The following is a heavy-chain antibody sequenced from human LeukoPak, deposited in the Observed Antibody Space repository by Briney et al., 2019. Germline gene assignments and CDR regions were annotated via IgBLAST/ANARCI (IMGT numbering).Heavy chain of an antibody. V-gene: IGHV3-23*01. J-gene: IGHJ4*02. CDR2: ISGSGGST. CDR3: AKLPSSSWHIRDDY. CDR1: GFTFSSYA. Sequence: GGSLRLSCAASGFTFSSYAMSWVRQAPGKGLEWVSAISGSGGSTYYADSVKGRFTISRGNSKNTLYLQMNSLRAEDTAVYYCAKLPSSSWHIRDDYWGQGTLITVSS. D-gene: IGHD6-13*01.